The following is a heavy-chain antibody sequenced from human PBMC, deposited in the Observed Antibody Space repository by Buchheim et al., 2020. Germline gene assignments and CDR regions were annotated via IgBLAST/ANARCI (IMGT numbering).Heavy chain of an antibody. D-gene: IGHD1-26*01. CDR1: GFTFSSYA. J-gene: IGHJ6*02. CDR2: ISYDGSNK. CDR3: ARTVGATTYYDMDV. V-gene: IGHV3-30*04. Sequence: QVQLVESRGGVVQPGRSLRLSCAASGFTFSSYAMHWVRQAPGKGLEWVAVISYDGSNKYYADSVKGRFTISRDNSKNTLYLQMNSLRAEDTAVYYCARTVGATTYYDMDVWGQGTT.